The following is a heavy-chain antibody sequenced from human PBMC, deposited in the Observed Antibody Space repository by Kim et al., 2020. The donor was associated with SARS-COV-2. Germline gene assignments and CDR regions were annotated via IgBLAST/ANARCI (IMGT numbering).Heavy chain of an antibody. D-gene: IGHD6-13*01. CDR3: ARLGGSSSWYYPYYYGMDV. CDR2: ISSSGSTI. V-gene: IGHV3-48*03. J-gene: IGHJ6*02. CDR1: GFTFSSYE. Sequence: GGSLRLSCAASGFTFSSYEMNWVRQAPGKGLEWVSYISSSGSTIYYADSVKGRFTISRDNAKNSLYLQMNSLRAEDTAVYYCARLGGSSSWYYPYYYGMDVWGQGTTVTVSS.